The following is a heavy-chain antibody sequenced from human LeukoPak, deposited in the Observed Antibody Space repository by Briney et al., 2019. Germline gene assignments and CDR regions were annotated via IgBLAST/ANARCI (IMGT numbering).Heavy chain of an antibody. CDR2: SQIRENT. V-gene: IGHV4-61*02. D-gene: IGHD2-21*01. CDR3: ARHVASYYYYYYYMDV. J-gene: IGHJ6*03. Sequence: SETLSLTCTVSGGAISSGSYYWSWHRQPAGKGLEWLGRSQIRENTNDNPSLKSRVTIIVNTSKNQFSLKLSSVTAADTAVYYCARHVASYYYYYYYMDVWGKGTTVTISS. CDR1: GGAISSGSYY.